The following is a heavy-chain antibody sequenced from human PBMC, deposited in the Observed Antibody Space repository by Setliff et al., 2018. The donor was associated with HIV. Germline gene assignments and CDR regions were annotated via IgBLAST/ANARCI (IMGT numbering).Heavy chain of an antibody. CDR1: GYSISSGYY. V-gene: IGHV4-38-2*02. CDR2: IYHSGST. Sequence: PSETLSLTCAVSGYSISSGYYWGWIRQPPGKGLEWIGTIYHSGSTYYNPSLKSRVTISVDTSKNQFSLKLTSLTAADTAVYYCARERIDAFDIWGQGTMVTVSS. J-gene: IGHJ3*02. D-gene: IGHD2-15*01. CDR3: ARERIDAFDI.